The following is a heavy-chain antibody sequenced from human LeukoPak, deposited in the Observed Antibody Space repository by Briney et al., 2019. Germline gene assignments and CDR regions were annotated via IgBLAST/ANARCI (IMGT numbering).Heavy chain of an antibody. CDR2: ISYDGSNK. V-gene: IGHV3-30*18. J-gene: IGHJ4*02. CDR1: GFTFNTYN. Sequence: GGSLRLSCVASGFTFNTYNMNWVRQAPGKGLEWVAVISYDGSNKYYADSVKGRFTISRDNSKNTLYLQMNSLRAEDTAVYCCAKDQGLYNDWGQGTLVTVSS. D-gene: IGHD1-14*01. CDR3: AKDQGLYND.